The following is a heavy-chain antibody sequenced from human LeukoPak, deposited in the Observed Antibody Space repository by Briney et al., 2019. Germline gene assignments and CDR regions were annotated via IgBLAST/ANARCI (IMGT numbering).Heavy chain of an antibody. D-gene: IGHD3-16*01. J-gene: IGHJ4*02. Sequence: SQTLSLTCAVSGGSISSGGYSWSWIRQPPGKGLEWIGYIYHSGSTYYNPSLKSRVTISVDRSKNQFSLKLSSVTAADTAVYYCARVSSSYGYNYWGQGTLVTVSS. CDR1: GGSISSGGYS. CDR2: IYHSGST. CDR3: ARVSSSYGYNY. V-gene: IGHV4-30-2*01.